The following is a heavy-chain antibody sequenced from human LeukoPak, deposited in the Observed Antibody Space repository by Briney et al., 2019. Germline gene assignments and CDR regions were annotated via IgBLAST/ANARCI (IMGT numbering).Heavy chain of an antibody. Sequence: ASVKVSCKASGYTFTSYGISWVRQAPGQGLEWMGWISAYNGNTNYAQKLQGRVTMTTDTSTSTAYMELRSLRSDDTAVYYCARDRNDFWSGYYGPHDAFDIWGQGTMVTVSS. CDR3: ARDRNDFWSGYYGPHDAFDI. V-gene: IGHV1-18*01. D-gene: IGHD3-3*01. CDR1: GYTFTSYG. CDR2: ISAYNGNT. J-gene: IGHJ3*02.